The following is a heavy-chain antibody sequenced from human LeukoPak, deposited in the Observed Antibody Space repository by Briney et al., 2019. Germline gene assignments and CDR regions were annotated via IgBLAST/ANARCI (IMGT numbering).Heavy chain of an antibody. J-gene: IGHJ4*02. Sequence: GGSLRLSCAASGYTFRDYYMSWIRQAPGKGLEWVSYISSSSSYTNYADSVKGRFTISRDNAKNSLYLQMNSLRAEDMAVYYCARCAGFGESCDYWGQGTLVTVSS. CDR1: GYTFRDYY. D-gene: IGHD3-10*01. V-gene: IGHV3-11*03. CDR3: ARCAGFGESCDY. CDR2: ISSSSSYT.